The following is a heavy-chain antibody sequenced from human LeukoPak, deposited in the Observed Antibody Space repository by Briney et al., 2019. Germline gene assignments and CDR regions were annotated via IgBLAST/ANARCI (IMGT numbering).Heavy chain of an antibody. D-gene: IGHD3-10*01. CDR1: GYTFTSYG. CDR2: ISAYNGNT. V-gene: IGHV1-18*01. J-gene: IGHJ2*01. Sequence: GASVKVSCKASGYTFTSYGISWVRQAPGQGLEWMGWISAYNGNTNYAQKLQGRVTMTTDTSTSTAYMELRSLRSDDTAVYYCARGIITLDSYWYFDLWGRGTLVTVSS. CDR3: ARGIITLDSYWYFDL.